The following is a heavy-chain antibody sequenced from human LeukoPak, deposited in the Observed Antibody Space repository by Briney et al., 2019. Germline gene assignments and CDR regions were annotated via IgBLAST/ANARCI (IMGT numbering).Heavy chain of an antibody. CDR1: GGSFSGYY. Sequence: SGTLSLTCAVYGGSFSGYYWSWIRQPPGKGLEWIGEINHSGSTNYNPSLKSRVTISVDTSKNQFSLKLSSVTAADTAVYYCARVRRLLLWFGEWEYFDYWGQGTLVTVSS. CDR3: ARVRRLLLWFGEWEYFDY. D-gene: IGHD3-10*01. J-gene: IGHJ4*02. V-gene: IGHV4-34*01. CDR2: INHSGST.